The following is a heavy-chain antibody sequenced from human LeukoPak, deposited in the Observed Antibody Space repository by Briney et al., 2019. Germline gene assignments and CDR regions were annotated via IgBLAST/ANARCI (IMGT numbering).Heavy chain of an antibody. CDR1: GFTFSSYA. CDR3: AKDHATMYSSSSGWGY. D-gene: IGHD6-6*01. Sequence: PGGSLRLSCAASGFTFSSYAMSWVRQAPGKGLEWVSAISGSGGSTYYADSVKGRLTISRDNSKNTLYLQMNSLRAEDTAVYYCAKDHATMYSSSSGWGYWGQGTLVTVSS. V-gene: IGHV3-23*01. J-gene: IGHJ4*02. CDR2: ISGSGGST.